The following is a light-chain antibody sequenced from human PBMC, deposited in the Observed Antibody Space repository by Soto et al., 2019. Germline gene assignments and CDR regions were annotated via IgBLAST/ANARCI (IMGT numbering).Light chain of an antibody. CDR1: QSISSW. CDR3: QQYNSYSWT. J-gene: IGKJ1*01. V-gene: IGKV1-5*01. Sequence: EIQMTQAPSTVSASVLESVTITCLASQSISSWLAWYQQKPGKAPKLLIYDASSLESGVPSRFSGSGSGTEFTLTISSLQPDDFATYYCQQYNSYSWTFGQGTKVDIK. CDR2: DAS.